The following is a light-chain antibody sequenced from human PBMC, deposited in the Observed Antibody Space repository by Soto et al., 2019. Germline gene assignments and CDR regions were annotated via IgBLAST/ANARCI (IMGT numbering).Light chain of an antibody. CDR2: DVT. CDR3: SSYRDTSTLYV. Sequence: QSVLTQPASVSGSPGQSITIYCTGTSSDVDGYNYVSWYQQHPDMAPKLIIYDVTFRPSGVSSRFSGSKSGNTASLTISGLQAEDEADYFCSSYRDTSTLYVFGTGTKLTVL. V-gene: IGLV2-14*03. CDR1: SSDVDGYNY. J-gene: IGLJ1*01.